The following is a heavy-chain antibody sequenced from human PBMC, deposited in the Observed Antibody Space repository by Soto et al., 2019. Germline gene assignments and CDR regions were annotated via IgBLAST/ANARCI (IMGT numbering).Heavy chain of an antibody. V-gene: IGHV4-31*03. D-gene: IGHD6-13*01. CDR3: ARVVYSGNFFDY. J-gene: IGHJ4*02. Sequence: QVQLQESGPGLVKPSQTLSLTCTVSGGSISSGGHYWSWIRQHPGKGLEWIGYIYHSGSTYYNPSLKSRVTIAVATSEKQFSLQLSSVTAADTAVYYCARVVYSGNFFDYWGQGTPVTVSS. CDR1: GGSISSGGHY. CDR2: IYHSGST.